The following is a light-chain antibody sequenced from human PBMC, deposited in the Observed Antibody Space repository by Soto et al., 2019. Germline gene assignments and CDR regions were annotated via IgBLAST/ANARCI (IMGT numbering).Light chain of an antibody. CDR2: EVS. J-gene: IGLJ1*01. CDR1: SSDVGKYDY. V-gene: IGLV2-8*01. CDR3: AVWDDSLNGYV. Sequence: QSVLTQPPSASGSPGQSVTISCTGTSSDVGKYDYVSWFQHHPGKAPKLIIYEVSKRPSGVPDRFSGSKSGSTASLTVSGLQTEDEADYYCAVWDDSLNGYVFGTGTKLTVL.